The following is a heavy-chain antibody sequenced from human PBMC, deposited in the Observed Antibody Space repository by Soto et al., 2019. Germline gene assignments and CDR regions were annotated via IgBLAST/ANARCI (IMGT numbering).Heavy chain of an antibody. CDR2: ISGSGGST. Sequence: EVQLLESGGGLVQPGGSLRLSCAASGFTFSSYAMSWVRQAPGKGLEWVSAISGSGGSTYYADSVKGRFTISRDNSKNTLYLQMNSLRAEDTAVYYCAKGLTDFRYSSSWCLFDYWGQGTLVTVSS. J-gene: IGHJ4*02. CDR3: AKGLTDFRYSSSWCLFDY. V-gene: IGHV3-23*01. D-gene: IGHD6-13*01. CDR1: GFTFSSYA.